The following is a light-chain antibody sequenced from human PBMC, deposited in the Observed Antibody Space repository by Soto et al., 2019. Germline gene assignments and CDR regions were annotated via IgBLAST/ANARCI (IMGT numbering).Light chain of an antibody. CDR3: HQYGSSPLT. Sequence: EVVLTQSPGTLSLSPGERAFLSCRASQTIRCNFLAWYQQKPGQAPRLLIYGASSRVTGIPDRFSGSASGTDFTRTISRLEPEDFAVYYCHQYGSSPLTFGRGTKVEIK. CDR1: QTIRCNF. CDR2: GAS. J-gene: IGKJ4*01. V-gene: IGKV3-20*01.